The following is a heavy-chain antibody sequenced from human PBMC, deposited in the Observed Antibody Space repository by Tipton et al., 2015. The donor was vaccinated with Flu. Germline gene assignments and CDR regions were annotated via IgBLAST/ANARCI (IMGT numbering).Heavy chain of an antibody. V-gene: IGHV1-18*01. D-gene: IGHD3-10*01. J-gene: IGHJ6*02. CDR1: GYTFTSYG. Sequence: QLVQSGAEVKKPGASVKVSCKASGYTFTSYGISWVRQAPGQGLEWMGWISAYNGNTNYAQKLQGRVTMTTDTSTSTAYMELRSLRSDDTAVYYCARDRGATMVRVPPAWYYYGMDVWGQGTTVTVSS. CDR3: ARDRGATMVRVPPAWYYYGMDV. CDR2: ISAYNGNT.